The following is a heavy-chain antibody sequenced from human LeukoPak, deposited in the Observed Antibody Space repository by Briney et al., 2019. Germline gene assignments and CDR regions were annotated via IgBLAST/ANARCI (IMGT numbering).Heavy chain of an antibody. CDR2: IIPIFGTA. D-gene: IGHD4-17*01. J-gene: IGHJ3*02. V-gene: IGHV1-69*05. CDR1: GGTFSSYA. Sequence: SVKVSCKASGGTFSSYAISWVRQAPGQGLEWMGRIIPIFGTANYAQKFQGRVTITTDESTSTAYMELSSLRSEDTAVYYCARGSGDLYGDYAFDIWGQGTMVTASS. CDR3: ARGSGDLYGDYAFDI.